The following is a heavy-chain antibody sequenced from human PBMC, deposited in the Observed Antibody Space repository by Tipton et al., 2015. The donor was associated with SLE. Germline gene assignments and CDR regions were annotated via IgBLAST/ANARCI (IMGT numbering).Heavy chain of an antibody. J-gene: IGHJ6*02. Sequence: QVQLVQSGAELKKPGASVRVSCKASGYTFNKYDITWVRQAPGQGLEWMGWVSPNNGNTNYAQNLQGRVTMTADTSTNTAYMELKSLRSDDTAVYFCARDGRQDYYYGLDVWGQGTTVTVSS. CDR1: GYTFNKYD. CDR3: ARDGRQDYYYGLDV. V-gene: IGHV1-18*01. CDR2: VSPNNGNT.